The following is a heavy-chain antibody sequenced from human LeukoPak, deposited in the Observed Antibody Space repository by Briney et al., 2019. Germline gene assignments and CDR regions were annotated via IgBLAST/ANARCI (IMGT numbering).Heavy chain of an antibody. CDR2: IYSRGGT. J-gene: IGHJ6*02. D-gene: IGHD4-17*01. CDR3: ARELGTHRLRTYGMDV. Sequence: GGSLRLSCAVSEFAVSNNFMTWVRQAPGKGLECVSIIYSRGGTYYADSVKGRFTISRDSSNNMVYLQMSSLRAEDTAVYYCARELGTHRLRTYGMDVWGQGTTVTVSS. V-gene: IGHV3-66*01. CDR1: EFAVSNNF.